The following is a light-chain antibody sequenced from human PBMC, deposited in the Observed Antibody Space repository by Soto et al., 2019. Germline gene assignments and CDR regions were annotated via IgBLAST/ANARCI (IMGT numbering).Light chain of an antibody. J-gene: IGLJ3*02. CDR1: SSDVGGYNY. CDR3: SSYTSSTRWV. CDR2: DVS. V-gene: IGLV2-14*01. Sequence: QSALTQPASVSGSPGQSITISCTGTSSDVGGYNYVSWYQQHPGKAPKLMIYDVSNRPSGVSNRFSGSKSGNTASLTISGXXXXXEADYYCSSYTSSTRWVFGGGTKLTVL.